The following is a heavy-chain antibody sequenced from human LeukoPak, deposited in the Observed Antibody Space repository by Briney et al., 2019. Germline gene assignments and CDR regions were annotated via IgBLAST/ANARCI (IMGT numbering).Heavy chain of an antibody. CDR3: ARGIAVATDAFDI. D-gene: IGHD6-19*01. Sequence: GASVKVSCKASGGTFSSYAISWVRQAPGHGLEWMGGIIPVFGTANYAQKFQGRVTITADESTSTAYMELSSLRSEDTAVYYCARGIAVATDAFDIWGQGTMVTVSS. J-gene: IGHJ3*02. V-gene: IGHV1-69*13. CDR2: IIPVFGTA. CDR1: GGTFSSYA.